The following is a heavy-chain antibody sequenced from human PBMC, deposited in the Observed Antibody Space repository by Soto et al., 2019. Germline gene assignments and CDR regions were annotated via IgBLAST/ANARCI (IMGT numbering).Heavy chain of an antibody. J-gene: IGHJ5*02. CDR2: IYYSGST. V-gene: IGHV4-59*12. CDR3: ARDENWGYVWIDP. Sequence: SETLSLTCTVSVGSISSYYWSWIRQPPGKGLEWIGYIYYSGSTNYNPSLKSRVTISVDTSKNQFSLNLTSVTAADTAVYYCARDENWGYVWIDPWSPGTLVTVSS. CDR1: VGSISSYY. D-gene: IGHD7-27*01.